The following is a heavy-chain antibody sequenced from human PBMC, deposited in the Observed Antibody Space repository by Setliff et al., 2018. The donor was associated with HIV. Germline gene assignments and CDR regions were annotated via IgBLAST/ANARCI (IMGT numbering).Heavy chain of an antibody. J-gene: IGHJ6*03. Sequence: SETLSLTCAVSGYSISSGYYWGWIRQPPGKGLEWIGSIYHSGSTYYKPSLKSRVTISVDTSKNQFSLKLSSVTAADTAVYYCARANFWSGYRYYYYYMDVWGKGTTVTVSS. CDR2: IYHSGST. V-gene: IGHV4-38-2*01. D-gene: IGHD3-3*01. CDR1: GYSISSGYY. CDR3: ARANFWSGYRYYYYYMDV.